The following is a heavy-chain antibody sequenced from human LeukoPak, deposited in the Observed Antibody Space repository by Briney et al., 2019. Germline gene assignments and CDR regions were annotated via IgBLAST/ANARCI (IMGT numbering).Heavy chain of an antibody. J-gene: IGHJ4*02. CDR3: ARGQVYFDY. Sequence: TSQTLSLICTVSGSSISSYYWSWIRQPAGKGLEWIGRIYTSGSTNYNPSLKSRVAMSLDTSKNQFSLKLSSVTAADTAVYYCARGQVYFDYWGQRTLVTVSP. CDR1: GSSISSYY. CDR2: IYTSGST. V-gene: IGHV4-4*07.